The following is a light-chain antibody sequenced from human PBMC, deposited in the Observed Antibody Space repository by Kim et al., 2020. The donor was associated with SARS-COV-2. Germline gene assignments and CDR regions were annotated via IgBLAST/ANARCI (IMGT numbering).Light chain of an antibody. V-gene: IGLV3-21*04. CDR1: SIGSKS. Sequence: PGKTARVSCGGNSIGSKSVPWYTTTSGQAPLLVISYDSDRPSGIPERFSGSNSGNTATLTISRVEAGDEADYYCQVWDSSSDHRVVFGGGTQLTVL. CDR2: YDS. CDR3: QVWDSSSDHRVV. J-gene: IGLJ2*01.